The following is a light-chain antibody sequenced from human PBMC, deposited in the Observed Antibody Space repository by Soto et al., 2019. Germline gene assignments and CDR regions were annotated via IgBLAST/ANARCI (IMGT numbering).Light chain of an antibody. J-gene: IGKJ4*01. CDR2: AAS. CDR3: KHLKSYPLP. Sequence: DIQLTQSPSFLSASVGDRVTITCRASQGISSYLAWYQQKPGKAPKLLIYAASTLQSGVPSRFSGSGSGTESTPTIGSRQPEVFPTNSFKHLKSYPLPFGGGTK. V-gene: IGKV1-9*01. CDR1: QGISSY.